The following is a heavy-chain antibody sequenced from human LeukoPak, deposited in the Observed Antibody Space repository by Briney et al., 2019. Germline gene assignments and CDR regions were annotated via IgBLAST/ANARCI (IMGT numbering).Heavy chain of an antibody. D-gene: IGHD6-13*01. J-gene: IGHJ4*02. V-gene: IGHV3-11*06. Sequence: KPGGSLRLSCAASGFTFSDYYMRWIRQAPGKGLEWVSYIISSSSYTNYADSVKGRFTISRDNDKNSLYLQMNSLRAEDTAVYYCARDGYSSSWYWFDYWGQGTLVTVSS. CDR3: ARDGYSSSWYWFDY. CDR1: GFTFSDYY. CDR2: IISSSSYT.